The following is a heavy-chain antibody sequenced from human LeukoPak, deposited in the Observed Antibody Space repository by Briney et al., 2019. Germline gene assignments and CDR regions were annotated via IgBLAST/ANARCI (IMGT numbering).Heavy chain of an antibody. CDR2: IYTSGTT. V-gene: IGHV4-4*07. D-gene: IGHD6-19*01. Sequence: PSETLSLTCSVSGGSISSYYWSWIRQPAGKGLEWIGRIYTSGTTNYNPSLKSRVTMSVNTSKKQLFLKLSSVTAADTAVYYCARQWLVSPLFDYWGQGTLVTVSS. CDR3: ARQWLVSPLFDY. J-gene: IGHJ4*02. CDR1: GGSISSYY.